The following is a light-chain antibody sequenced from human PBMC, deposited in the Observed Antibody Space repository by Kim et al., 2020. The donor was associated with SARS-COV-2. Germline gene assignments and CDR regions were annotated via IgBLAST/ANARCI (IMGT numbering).Light chain of an antibody. J-gene: IGLJ2*01. CDR3: QVWDSSSDHRL. V-gene: IGLV3-21*04. CDR1: NIGSKS. CDR2: YDS. Sequence: AQGKTARITCGGNNIGSKSVHWYQQKPGQAPVLVIYYDSDRPSGIPERFSGSNSGNTATLTISRVEAGDEADYYCQVWDSSSDHRLFGGGTQLTVL.